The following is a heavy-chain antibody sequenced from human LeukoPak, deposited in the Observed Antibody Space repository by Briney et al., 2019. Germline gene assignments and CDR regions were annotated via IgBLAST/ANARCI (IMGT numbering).Heavy chain of an antibody. CDR2: IYRNGSS. D-gene: IGHD1-26*01. Sequence: GGSLRLSCAASGSSFNNNYMTWVRLAPGKGLECVSVIYRNGSSYYADSVRGRFTISRDNSKSTLYLQMSSLRVDDTATYYCTRSVGGSWEGFDYWGQGTLVTVSS. CDR3: TRSVGGSWEGFDY. CDR1: GSSFNNNY. V-gene: IGHV3-66*01. J-gene: IGHJ4*02.